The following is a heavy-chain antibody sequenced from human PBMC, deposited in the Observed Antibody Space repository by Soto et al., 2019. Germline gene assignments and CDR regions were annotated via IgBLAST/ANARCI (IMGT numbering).Heavy chain of an antibody. Sequence: ASVTVSCQASGYTFTSYAMHLVRQAPGQRLEWMGWINAGNGNTKYSQKFQGRVTITRDTSASTAYMELSSLRSEDTAVYYCARAVAVPADFDYWGQGTLVTVSS. J-gene: IGHJ4*02. V-gene: IGHV1-3*01. D-gene: IGHD6-19*01. CDR3: ARAVAVPADFDY. CDR2: INAGNGNT. CDR1: GYTFTSYA.